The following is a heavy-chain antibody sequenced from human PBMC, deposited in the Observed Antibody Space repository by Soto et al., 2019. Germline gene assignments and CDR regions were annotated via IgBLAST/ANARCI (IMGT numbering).Heavy chain of an antibody. CDR3: ARGQYWFDP. Sequence: AETLSLTCTVSGDSISGFYWSWIRRPPGRGLEWIGYINYAGSTYYSPSLQSRVTISLDSSKNQFSLILTSVTAADTAVYFCARGQYWFDPWGQGTLVTVSS. CDR2: INYAGST. J-gene: IGHJ5*02. V-gene: IGHV4-59*01. CDR1: GDSISGFY.